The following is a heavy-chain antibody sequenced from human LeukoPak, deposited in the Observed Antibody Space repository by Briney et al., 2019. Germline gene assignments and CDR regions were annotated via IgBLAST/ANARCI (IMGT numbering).Heavy chain of an antibody. D-gene: IGHD3-3*01. CDR2: ISAYNGNT. CDR1: GYTFTSYG. CDR3: ARAPLTLFGVVIAVFDY. V-gene: IGHV1-18*01. Sequence: ASVKVSCKASGYTFTSYGISWVRQAPGQVLEWMGWISAYNGNTNYAQKLQGRVTMTTDTSTSTAYMELRSLRSDDTAVYYCARAPLTLFGVVIAVFDYWGQGTLVTVSS. J-gene: IGHJ4*02.